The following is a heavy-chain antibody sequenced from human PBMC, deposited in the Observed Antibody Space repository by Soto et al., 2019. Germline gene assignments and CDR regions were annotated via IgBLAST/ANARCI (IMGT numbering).Heavy chain of an antibody. CDR2: IIPEVGKT. J-gene: IGHJ4*02. CDR3: ATRSFDVVHFDY. CDR1: GGTLSSYS. D-gene: IGHD2-21*01. Sequence: SVKVSCKASGGTLSSYSISWVRQAPGKGLEWMGGIIPEVGKTNYAQKFKGRVTMTEDKSTDTAYMELSSLRSEDTAVYYCATRSFDVVHFDYWGQGTLVTVSS. V-gene: IGHV1-69*06.